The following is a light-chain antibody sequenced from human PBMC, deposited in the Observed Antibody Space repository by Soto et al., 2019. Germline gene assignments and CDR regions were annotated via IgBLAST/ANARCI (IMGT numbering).Light chain of an antibody. Sequence: QPVLTQPASVSGSPGQSITMSCTGSRSDIGGYNLVSWYQQHPGKAPKLLIYEVTKRPSGVSIRFSGSKSGNTASLTISGLQAEDEADYYCSSYAGTSAFVLFGGGTKVTVL. CDR3: SSYAGTSAFVL. CDR2: EVT. V-gene: IGLV2-23*02. J-gene: IGLJ3*02. CDR1: RSDIGGYNL.